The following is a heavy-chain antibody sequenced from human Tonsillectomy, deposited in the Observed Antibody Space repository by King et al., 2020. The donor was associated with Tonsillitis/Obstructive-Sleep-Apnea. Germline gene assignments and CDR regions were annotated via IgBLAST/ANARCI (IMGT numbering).Heavy chain of an antibody. CDR1: GGSISSYY. CDR2: IYYSGST. CDR3: ARHGEGAMVEFGIGYYYGMDV. D-gene: IGHD5-18*01. Sequence: QLQESGPGLVKPSETLSLTCTVSGGSISSYYWSWIRQPPGKGLEWIGYIYYSGSTNYNPSLNSRVTISLDTSKNQFSLKLSSVTAADTAVYYSARHGEGAMVEFGIGYYYGMDVWGQGTTVTVSS. V-gene: IGHV4-59*08. J-gene: IGHJ6*02.